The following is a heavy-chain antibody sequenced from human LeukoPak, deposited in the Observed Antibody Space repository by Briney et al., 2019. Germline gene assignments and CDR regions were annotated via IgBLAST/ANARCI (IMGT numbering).Heavy chain of an antibody. J-gene: IGHJ5*02. CDR1: GFTFNTYS. Sequence: GGSLRLSCAASGFTFNTYSMSWVRQAPGKGLEGGSHISRTSEAKIYADSVKGRFTISRDNDKNSLYLQMNRLREEDTGAYYCARGATEPTRWFHLWGQGTLVTVSS. CDR3: ARGATEPTRWFHL. V-gene: IGHV3-21*05. D-gene: IGHD1-7*01. CDR2: ISRTSEAK.